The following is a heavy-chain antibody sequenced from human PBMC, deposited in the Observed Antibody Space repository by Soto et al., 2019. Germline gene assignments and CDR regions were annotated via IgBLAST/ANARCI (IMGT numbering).Heavy chain of an antibody. J-gene: IGHJ3*02. V-gene: IGHV4-39*01. CDR2: IYYSGST. D-gene: IGHD4-4*01. CDR1: GGSISSSSYY. CDR3: ERHGPLLDSRFAFDI. Sequence: SETLSLTCTVSGGSISSSSYYWGWIRQPPGKGLEWIGSIYYSGSTYYNPSLKSRVTISVDTSKNQFSLKLSSVTAADTAVYYCERHGPLLDSRFAFDIWGQGTMVTVS.